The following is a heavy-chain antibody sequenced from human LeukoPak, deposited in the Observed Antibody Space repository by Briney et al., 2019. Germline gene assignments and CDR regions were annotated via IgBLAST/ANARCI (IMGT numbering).Heavy chain of an antibody. CDR2: IYPGDSDT. Sequence: GAFLKISCKASGYSFTSYWIGWVRQMAGKGLGWMGIIYPGDSDTRYSPSFQGQVTISADKSISTAYLQWSSLKASDTVMYYCARGRGMVTRLGAFDIWGQGTMVTVSS. J-gene: IGHJ3*02. CDR1: GYSFTSYW. V-gene: IGHV5-51*01. D-gene: IGHD5-18*01. CDR3: ARGRGMVTRLGAFDI.